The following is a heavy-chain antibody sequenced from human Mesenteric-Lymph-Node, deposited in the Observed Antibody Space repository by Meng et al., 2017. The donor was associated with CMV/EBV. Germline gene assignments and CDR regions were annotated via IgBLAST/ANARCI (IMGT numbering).Heavy chain of an antibody. CDR2: ISYDGSDQ. CDR3: ATTASEYTSALGY. Sequence: GGSLRLSCATSGFTFRSFAMHWVRQPPGKGLEWVSLISYDGSDQFYAGSVKGRFTISRDNSGNTLYLQLTGLRAEDTAIYYCATTASEYTSALGYWGQGTLVTVSS. J-gene: IGHJ4*02. CDR1: GFTFRSFA. D-gene: IGHD6-19*01. V-gene: IGHV3-30*04.